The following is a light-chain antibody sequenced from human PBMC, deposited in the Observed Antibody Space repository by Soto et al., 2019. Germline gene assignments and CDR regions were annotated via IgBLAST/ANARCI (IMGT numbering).Light chain of an antibody. J-gene: IGLJ1*01. CDR3: SSYTSSDTPYV. V-gene: IGLV2-14*01. CDR2: VNS. Sequence: QSALTQPASVSGSPGQSITISCTGTSSDLGDYKYVSWYQQHPNKAPKLLIYVNSNRASGVSNRFSGSKSGNTASLTISGLQAEDEADYYCSSYTSSDTPYVLGTGTKLTVL. CDR1: SSDLGDYKY.